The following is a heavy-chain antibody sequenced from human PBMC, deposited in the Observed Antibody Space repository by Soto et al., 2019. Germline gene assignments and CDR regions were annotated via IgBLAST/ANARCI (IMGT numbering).Heavy chain of an antibody. CDR2: ISGSGGST. V-gene: IGHV3-23*01. D-gene: IGHD1-26*01. CDR3: AKDEVGAVYYYYSGMDV. CDR1: GFTFSSYA. J-gene: IGHJ6*02. Sequence: EVQLLESGGGLVQPGGSLRLSCAASGFTFSSYAMSWVRQAPGKWLELVSAISGSGGSTYYADSVKGRFTISRDNSNNTRYLQMTSLRAEDTAVYYCAKDEVGAVYYYYSGMDVWGQGTTVTVAS.